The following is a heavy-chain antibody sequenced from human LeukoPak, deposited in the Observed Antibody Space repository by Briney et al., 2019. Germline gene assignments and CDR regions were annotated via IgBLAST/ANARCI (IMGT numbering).Heavy chain of an antibody. J-gene: IGHJ2*01. D-gene: IGHD6-6*01. V-gene: IGHV4-59*01. CDR3: ARSSIAACPCYFDL. CDR2: IYYSGST. CDR1: GGSISSYY. Sequence: SETLSLTCTVSGGSISSYYWSWIRQPPGKGLEWIGYIYYSGSTNYNPSLKSRVTISVDKSTNQFSLKLSAVTAADAAVYYCARSSIAACPCYFDLWGRGTLVTVSS.